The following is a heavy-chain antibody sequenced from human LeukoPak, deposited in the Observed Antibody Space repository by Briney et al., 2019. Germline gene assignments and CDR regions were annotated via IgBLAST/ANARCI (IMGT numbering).Heavy chain of an antibody. D-gene: IGHD3-3*01. V-gene: IGHV1-69*06. CDR1: GGTFTSYA. CDR3: ARAEGRADTKNYYYYYMDV. CDR2: IIPIFGTA. Sequence: ASVKVSCKASGGTFTSYAISWVRQAPGQGLEWMGRIIPIFGTANYAQKFQGRVTIMADKSTTTSYMELSRLRSEDTAVYYCARAEGRADTKNYYYYYMDVWGKGATVTVSS. J-gene: IGHJ6*03.